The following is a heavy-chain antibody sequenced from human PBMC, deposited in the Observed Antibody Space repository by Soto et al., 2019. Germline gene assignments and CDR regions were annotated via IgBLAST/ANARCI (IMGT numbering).Heavy chain of an antibody. J-gene: IGHJ6*03. CDR1: GFTVSSNY. Sequence: PGGSLRLSCAASGFTVSSNYMSWVRQAPGKGLEWVSVIYSGGSTYYADSVKGRFTISRDNSKNTLYLQMNSLRAEDTAVYYCARHSSSWAQYYYYYYMDVWGKGTTVTVSS. CDR2: IYSGGST. V-gene: IGHV3-66*04. CDR3: ARHSSSWAQYYYYYYMDV. D-gene: IGHD6-13*01.